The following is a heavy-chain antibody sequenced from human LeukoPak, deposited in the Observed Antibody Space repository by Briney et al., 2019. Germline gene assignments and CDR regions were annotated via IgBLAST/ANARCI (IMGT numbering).Heavy chain of an antibody. CDR3: ARGVRYFDWLLPRGWFDP. CDR2: ISSSGSTI. CDR1: GFTFSDYY. V-gene: IGHV3-11*04. J-gene: IGHJ5*02. Sequence: GGSLRLSCAASGFTFSDYYMSWIRQAPGKGLEWVSYISSSGSTIYYADSVKGRSTISRDNAKNSLYLQMNSLRAEDTAVYYCARGVRYFDWLLPRGWFDPWGQGTLVTVSS. D-gene: IGHD3-9*01.